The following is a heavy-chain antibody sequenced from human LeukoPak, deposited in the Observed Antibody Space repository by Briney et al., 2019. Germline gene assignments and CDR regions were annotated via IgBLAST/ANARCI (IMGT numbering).Heavy chain of an antibody. Sequence: GGSLRLSCAASEFTFSNYAMSWVRRAPGKGLEWVSSININTYYADSVKGRFTISRDNAKNSLYLQMNSLRAEDTALYYCAKDMGGSPDYWGQGTLVTVSS. J-gene: IGHJ4*02. CDR3: AKDMGGSPDY. CDR1: EFTFSNYA. CDR2: ININT. V-gene: IGHV3-23*01. D-gene: IGHD1-26*01.